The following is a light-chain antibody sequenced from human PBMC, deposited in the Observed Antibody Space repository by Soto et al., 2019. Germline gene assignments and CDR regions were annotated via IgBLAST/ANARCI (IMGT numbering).Light chain of an antibody. CDR3: SSYTSSSTLDYV. CDR2: EVS. J-gene: IGLJ1*01. Sequence: QSVLTQPASVSGSPGQSITISCTGTSSDVGGYSYVSWYQQHPGKAPKLMIYEVSNRPSGVSNRFSGSKSGNTASLTISGLQAEDEADYYCSSYTSSSTLDYVFGTGTKLTVL. V-gene: IGLV2-14*01. CDR1: SSDVGGYSY.